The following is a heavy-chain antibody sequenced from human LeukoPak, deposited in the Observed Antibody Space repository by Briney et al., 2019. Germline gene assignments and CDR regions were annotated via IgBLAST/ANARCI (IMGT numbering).Heavy chain of an antibody. V-gene: IGHV3-48*04. CDR2: ISSSGSTI. CDR1: GFTFNSYA. D-gene: IGHD3-10*01. J-gene: IGHJ1*01. CDR3: ARGLDQEGGVQH. Sequence: GRSLRLSCAVSGFTFNSYAMHWVRQAPGKGLEWVSYISSSGSTIYYADSVKGRFTISRDNAKNSLYLQMNSLRAEDTAVYYCARGLDQEGGVQHWGQGTLVTVSS.